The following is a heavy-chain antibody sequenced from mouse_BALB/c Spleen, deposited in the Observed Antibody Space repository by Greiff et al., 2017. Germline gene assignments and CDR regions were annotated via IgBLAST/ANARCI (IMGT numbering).Heavy chain of an antibody. J-gene: IGHJ2*01. CDR2: ISSGSSTI. V-gene: IGHV5-17*02. D-gene: IGHD4-1*01. CDR1: GFTFSSFG. CDR3: ARAELTVDY. Sequence: EVQVVESGGGLVQPGGSRKLSCAASGFTFSSFGMHWVRQAPEKGLEWVAYISSGSSTIYYADTVKGRFTIPRDNPKNTLFLQMTSLRSEDTAMYYCARAELTVDYWGQGTTLTVSS.